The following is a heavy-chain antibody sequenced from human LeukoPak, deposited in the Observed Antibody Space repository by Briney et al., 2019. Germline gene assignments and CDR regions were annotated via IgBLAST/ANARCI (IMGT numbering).Heavy chain of an antibody. CDR1: GFTFSSYA. J-gene: IGHJ4*02. CDR3: AKDPELLWFGESQYFDY. CDR2: ISGSGGST. D-gene: IGHD3-10*01. V-gene: IGHV3-23*01. Sequence: PGGSLRLSCAASGFTFSSYAMSWVRQAPGKGLEWVSAISGSGGSTYYADSVKGRFTISRDNSKNTLYLQMNSLRAEDTAVYYCAKDPELLWFGESQYFDYWGQGTLVTVSS.